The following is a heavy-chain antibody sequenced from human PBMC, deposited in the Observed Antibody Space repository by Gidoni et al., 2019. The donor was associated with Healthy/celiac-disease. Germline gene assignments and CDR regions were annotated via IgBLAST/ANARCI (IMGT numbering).Heavy chain of an antibody. CDR1: GGSISSSSYY. CDR3: ARHGGDYDSSGYYDY. CDR2: IYYSGST. Sequence: QLQLQESGPGLVKPSETLSLTCTVSGGSISSSSYYWGWIRQPPGKGLEWIGSIYYSGSTYYNPSLKSRVTISVDTSKNQFSLKLSSVTAADTAVYYCARHGGDYDSSGYYDYWGQGTLVTVSS. V-gene: IGHV4-39*01. J-gene: IGHJ4*02. D-gene: IGHD3-22*01.